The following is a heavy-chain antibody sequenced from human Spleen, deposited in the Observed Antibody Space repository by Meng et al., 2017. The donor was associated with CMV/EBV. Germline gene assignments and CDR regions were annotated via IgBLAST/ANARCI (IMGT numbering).Heavy chain of an antibody. J-gene: IGHJ3*02. Sequence: GESLKISCAVSGFTFSTYWMTWVRQSPGKGLEWVANIKEDGSGKNYLDSVKGRFTISRDNAKNSLYLEMNSLRAEDTAVYHCARYRFLGDAFDIWGQGTMVTVSS. D-gene: IGHD1-26*01. V-gene: IGHV3-7*01. CDR3: ARYRFLGDAFDI. CDR2: IKEDGSGK. CDR1: GFTFSTYW.